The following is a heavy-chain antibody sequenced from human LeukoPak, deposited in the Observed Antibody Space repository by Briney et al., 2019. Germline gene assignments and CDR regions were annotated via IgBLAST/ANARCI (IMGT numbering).Heavy chain of an antibody. CDR1: VVSISSPY. CDR3: ARAKQPDVGTLWFDP. D-gene: IGHD6-13*01. CDR2: IFYTGIT. J-gene: IGHJ5*02. Sequence: PSETLSLTCTVSVVSISSPYWSWIRQPPGKGLEWIGYIFYTGITSYNPSLKSRVTMSVDTSKNQFSLKLSSVTAADTAVYYCARAKQPDVGTLWFDPWGRGTLVVVSS. V-gene: IGHV4-59*08.